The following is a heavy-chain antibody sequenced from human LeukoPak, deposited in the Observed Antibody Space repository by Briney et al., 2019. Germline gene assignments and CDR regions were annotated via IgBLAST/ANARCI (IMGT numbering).Heavy chain of an antibody. Sequence: GGSLRLSCAASGFTFSSYEMNWVRQAPGKGLEWVSYISSSGSTIYYADSVKGRFTISRDNAKSSLYLQMNSLRAEDTAVYYCARDSSSWVLDYWGQGTLVTVSS. CDR2: ISSSGSTI. V-gene: IGHV3-48*03. D-gene: IGHD6-13*01. J-gene: IGHJ4*02. CDR3: ARDSSSWVLDY. CDR1: GFTFSSYE.